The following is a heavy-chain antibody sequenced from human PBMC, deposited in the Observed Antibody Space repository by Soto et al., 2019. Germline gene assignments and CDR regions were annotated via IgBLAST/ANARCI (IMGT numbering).Heavy chain of an antibody. CDR2: ISSSSSYI. V-gene: IGHV3-21*01. Sequence: GGSLRLSCAASGFTFSSYSMNWVRQAPGKGLEWVSSISSSSSYIYYADSVKGRFTISRDNAKNSLYLQMNSLRAEDSAVYYCARDLGLGSTLGWWFDPWGQGTLVTVSS. J-gene: IGHJ5*02. D-gene: IGHD3-16*01. CDR3: ARDLGLGSTLGWWFDP. CDR1: GFTFSSYS.